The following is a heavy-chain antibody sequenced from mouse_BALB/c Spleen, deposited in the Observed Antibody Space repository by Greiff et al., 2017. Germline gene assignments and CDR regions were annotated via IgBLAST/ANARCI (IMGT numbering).Heavy chain of an antibody. V-gene: IGHV1-69*01. CDR3: ATDYFDY. J-gene: IGHJ2*01. CDR2: IDTSDSYT. CDR1: GYTFTDYW. Sequence: QVQLQQPGAELVMPGASVKMSCKASGYTFTDYWMHWVKQRPGQGLEWIGAIDTSDSYTSYKQKLKGKTTLAVDESSSTAYMQLSSLTSEDSAVYYCATDYFDYWGQGTTLTVSS.